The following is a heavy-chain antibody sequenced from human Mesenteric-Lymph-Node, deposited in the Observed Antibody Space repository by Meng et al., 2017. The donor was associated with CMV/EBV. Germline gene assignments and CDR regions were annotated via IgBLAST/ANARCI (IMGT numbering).Heavy chain of an antibody. D-gene: IGHD1-26*01. CDR3: AKGKGGSYFDN. CDR2: ITWKSDNI. Sequence: SLKISCAASGFTFDDYSMHWVRQAPGKGLEWVAGITWKSDNIGYADSVKGRFIISRDNAKNSLYLQMDSLRSEDTALYFCAKGKGGSYFDNWGQGTLVTVSS. V-gene: IGHV3-9*01. CDR1: GFTFDDYS. J-gene: IGHJ4*02.